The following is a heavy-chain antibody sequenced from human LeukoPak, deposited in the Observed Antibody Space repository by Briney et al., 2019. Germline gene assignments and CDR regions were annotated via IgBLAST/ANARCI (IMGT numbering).Heavy chain of an antibody. Sequence: GGTLSLSCAASGFTLSSYWMSWVRQAPGKGLEWVANIKQDGSEKYYVDSVKGRFTISRDNAKNSLYLQMNSLRAEDTAVYYCATLVATTRFDYWGQGTLATVSS. J-gene: IGHJ4*02. CDR1: GFTLSSYW. V-gene: IGHV3-7*01. CDR2: IKQDGSEK. D-gene: IGHD5-12*01. CDR3: ATLVATTRFDY.